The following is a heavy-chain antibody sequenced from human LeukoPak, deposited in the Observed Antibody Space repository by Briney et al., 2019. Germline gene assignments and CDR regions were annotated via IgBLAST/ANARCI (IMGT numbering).Heavy chain of an antibody. D-gene: IGHD5-18*01. V-gene: IGHV4-59*01. CDR2: IYYSGST. Sequence: SETLSLTCTVSGGSISSYYWSWIRQPPGKGLEWIGYIYYSGSTNYNPSLKSRVTISVDTSKNQFSLKLSSVTAADTAVYYCARVKVEIQLWLSPNAFDIWGQGTMVTVSS. CDR3: ARVKVEIQLWLSPNAFDI. J-gene: IGHJ3*02. CDR1: GGSISSYY.